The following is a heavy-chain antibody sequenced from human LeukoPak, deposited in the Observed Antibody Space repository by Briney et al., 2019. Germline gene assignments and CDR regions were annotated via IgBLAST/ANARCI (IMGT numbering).Heavy chain of an antibody. CDR2: MSGSSTYI. CDR3: AREDSSGPQDH. Sequence: PGGSLRLSCAASGFTFSSYGMNWVRQAPGKGLEWVSSMSGSSTYIFYADSVKGRFTISRDNAKNSLYLQMNSLRAEDTAVYYCAREDSSGPQDHWGQGTLVTVSS. CDR1: GFTFSSYG. D-gene: IGHD3-22*01. V-gene: IGHV3-21*01. J-gene: IGHJ4*02.